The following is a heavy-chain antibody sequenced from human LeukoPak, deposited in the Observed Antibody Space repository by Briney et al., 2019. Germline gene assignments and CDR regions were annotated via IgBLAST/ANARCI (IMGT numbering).Heavy chain of an antibody. V-gene: IGHV1-69*04. Sequence: SALKVSCKASGGTFNNYAFSWVRQAPGQGLEWMGKIIPNLDRTNYAQKFQGRVTMTADRSTSTAYMDLSSLTSEDTAVYYCARSGAHGWIFDYWGQGTLVTVS. J-gene: IGHJ4*02. CDR1: GGTFNNYA. CDR2: IIPNLDRT. CDR3: ARSGAHGWIFDY. D-gene: IGHD5-12*01.